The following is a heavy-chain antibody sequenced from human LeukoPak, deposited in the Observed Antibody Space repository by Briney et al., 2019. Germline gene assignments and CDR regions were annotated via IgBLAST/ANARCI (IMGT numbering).Heavy chain of an antibody. D-gene: IGHD3-3*01. CDR3: ARKAYYDFWSGENWFDP. V-gene: IGHV1-8*01. J-gene: IGHJ5*02. Sequence: GASVKVSCKASGYTFTSYDINWVRQATGQGLEWMGWMNPNSGNTGYAQKFQGRVTMTRNTSISTAYMELSSLRSEDTAVYYCARKAYYDFWSGENWFDPWGQGTLVTVSS. CDR1: GYTFTSYD. CDR2: MNPNSGNT.